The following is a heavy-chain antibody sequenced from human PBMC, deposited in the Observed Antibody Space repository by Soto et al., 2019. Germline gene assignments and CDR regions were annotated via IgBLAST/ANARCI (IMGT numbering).Heavy chain of an antibody. Sequence: SETLSLTCTVSGGSISSSSYYWGWIRQPPGKGLEWIGSIYYSGSTYYNPSLKSRVTISVDTSKNQFSLKLSSVTAADTAVYYCARQGDYYDSSGSLDYWGQGILVTVSS. CDR1: GGSISSSSYY. V-gene: IGHV4-39*01. J-gene: IGHJ4*02. CDR2: IYYSGST. CDR3: ARQGDYYDSSGSLDY. D-gene: IGHD3-22*01.